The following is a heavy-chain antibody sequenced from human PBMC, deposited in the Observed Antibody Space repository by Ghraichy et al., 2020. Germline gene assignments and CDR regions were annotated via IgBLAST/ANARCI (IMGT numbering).Heavy chain of an antibody. CDR1: GGSFSGYY. CDR2: INHSGST. J-gene: IGHJ5*02. Sequence: SETLSLTCAVYGGSFSGYYWSWIRQPPGKGLEWIGEINHSGSTNYNPSLKSRVTISVDTSKNQFSLKLSSVTAADTAVYYCARGKWYSRWFAPWGQGTLVTVSS. D-gene: IGHD2-8*01. V-gene: IGHV4-34*01. CDR3: ARGKWYSRWFAP.